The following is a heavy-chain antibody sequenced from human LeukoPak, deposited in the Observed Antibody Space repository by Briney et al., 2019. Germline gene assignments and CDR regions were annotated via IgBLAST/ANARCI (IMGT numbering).Heavy chain of an antibody. J-gene: IGHJ4*02. CDR3: ASNLRFLEWLPDS. CDR2: LSYSGST. D-gene: IGHD3-3*01. Sequence: SETLSLTCTVSGGSINSNSFYWGWARQPPGKGLEWIGIGSLSYSGSTYYSPSLKSRINISVDMAKSQSSLKLSSVTAADTAVYYCASNLRFLEWLPDSWGQGTLVTVSS. V-gene: IGHV4-39*01. CDR1: GGSINSNSFY.